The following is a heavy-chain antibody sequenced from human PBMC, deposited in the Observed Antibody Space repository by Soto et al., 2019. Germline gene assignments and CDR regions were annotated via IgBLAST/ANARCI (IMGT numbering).Heavy chain of an antibody. CDR1: GGSITNGPYY. Sequence: SETLSLTCSVSGGSITNGPYYWTWIRQHPGKGLEWIGYVYRGDNTNYNPSLKSRVTISVDASKNQFSLRLNSVTAADTAVYYCARHSYCSSICWFDPWGQGTLVTVSS. CDR3: ARHSYCSSICWFDP. J-gene: IGHJ5*02. V-gene: IGHV4-31*03. CDR2: VYRGDNT. D-gene: IGHD2-2*01.